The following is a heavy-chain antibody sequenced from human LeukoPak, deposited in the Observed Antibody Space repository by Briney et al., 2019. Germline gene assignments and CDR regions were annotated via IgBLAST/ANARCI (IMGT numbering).Heavy chain of an antibody. CDR2: ISYDGTNK. CDR1: GFTFSNYD. CDR3: ARAPMSYDSSGFGGAFDI. V-gene: IGHV3-30*03. J-gene: IGHJ3*02. D-gene: IGHD3-22*01. Sequence: GRSLRLSCAASGFTFSNYDMHWVRQAPGKGLEWVAVISYDGTNKYYADSVKGRFTISRDNSKNTMYLQMNSLRAEDTAMYYCARAPMSYDSSGFGGAFDIWGQGTMVTVSS.